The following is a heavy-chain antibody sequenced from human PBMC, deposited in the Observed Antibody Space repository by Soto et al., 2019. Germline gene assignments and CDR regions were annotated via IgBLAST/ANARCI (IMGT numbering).Heavy chain of an antibody. D-gene: IGHD1-26*01. J-gene: IGHJ4*02. Sequence: PGGSLRLSCAASGFAFSSYSMNWVRQAPGKGLEWVSSISSSSYIYYADSVKGRFTISRDNAKNSLYLQMNSLRAEDTAVYYCARDRQTFIVGATDFDYWGQGTLVTVSS. CDR1: GFAFSSYS. V-gene: IGHV3-21*01. CDR2: ISSSSYI. CDR3: ARDRQTFIVGATDFDY.